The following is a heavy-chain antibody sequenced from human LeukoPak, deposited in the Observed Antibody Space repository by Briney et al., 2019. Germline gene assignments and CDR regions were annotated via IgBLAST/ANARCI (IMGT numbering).Heavy chain of an antibody. D-gene: IGHD3-9*01. CDR2: ISSSSSTI. CDR1: GFTFSSYS. Sequence: GGSLRLSCAASGFTFSSYSMNWVRQAPGKGLEWVSYISSSSSTIYYADSVKGRFTISRDNAKNSLYLQMNSLRAEDTAVYYCANQADYDILTGYYPDYWGQGTLVTVSS. CDR3: ANQADYDILTGYYPDY. J-gene: IGHJ4*02. V-gene: IGHV3-48*04.